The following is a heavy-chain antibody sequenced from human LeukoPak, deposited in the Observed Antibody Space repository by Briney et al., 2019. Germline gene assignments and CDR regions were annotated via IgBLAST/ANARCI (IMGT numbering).Heavy chain of an antibody. CDR2: INVEGTIT. CDR3: VRTLGDA. CDR1: GFNFRSYW. Sequence: LAGGSLRLSCAVSGFNFRSYWMHWVRHAPGKGLLWVARINVEGTITTYADSVKGRFTISRDNAKNTLYLQMNSLRAEDTAVYYCVRTLGDAWGQGTLVTVSS. J-gene: IGHJ5*02. V-gene: IGHV3-74*01. D-gene: IGHD7-27*01.